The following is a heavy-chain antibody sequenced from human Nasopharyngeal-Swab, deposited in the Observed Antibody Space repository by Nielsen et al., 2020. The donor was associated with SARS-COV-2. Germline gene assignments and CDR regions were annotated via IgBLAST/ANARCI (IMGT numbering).Heavy chain of an antibody. CDR3: AAEDDSSGYYPDAFEI. J-gene: IGHJ3*02. CDR1: GFTFTSSA. V-gene: IGHV1-58*01. Sequence: SVKVSCKASGFTFTSSAVQWVRQARGQRLEWIGWIVVGSGNTNYAQKFQERVTITRDMSTSTAYMELSSLRSEDTAVYYCAAEDDSSGYYPDAFEIWGQGTMVTVSS. D-gene: IGHD3-22*01. CDR2: IVVGSGNT.